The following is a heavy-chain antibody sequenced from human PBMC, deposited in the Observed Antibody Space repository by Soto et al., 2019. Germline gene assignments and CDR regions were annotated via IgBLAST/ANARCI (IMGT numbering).Heavy chain of an antibody. CDR1: GYDFTTYG. D-gene: IGHD3-10*01. J-gene: IGHJ4*02. CDR2: ISAHNGNT. Sequence: ASVKVSCKGSGYDFTTYGITWVRQAPGQGLEWMAWISAHNGNTNYAPNLQGRVTMTEDTSTDTAYMELSSLRSEDTAVYYCATWSFSQPRYARITMVRGVINLDYWGQGTLVTVSS. V-gene: IGHV1-18*01. CDR3: ATWSFSQPRYARITMVRGVINLDY.